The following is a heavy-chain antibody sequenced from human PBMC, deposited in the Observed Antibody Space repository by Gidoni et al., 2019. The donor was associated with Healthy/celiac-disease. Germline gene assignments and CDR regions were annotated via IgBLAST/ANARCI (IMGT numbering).Heavy chain of an antibody. CDR1: GYTFTSYD. D-gene: IGHD2-15*01. CDR3: ARALKYCSGGSCYLVGAFDI. J-gene: IGHJ3*02. V-gene: IGHV1-8*01. CDR2: MNPNSGNT. Sequence: QVQLVQSGAEVKKPGASVKVSCKASGYTFTSYDINWVRQATGQGLEWMGWMNPNSGNTGYAQKFQGRVTMTRNTSISTAYMELSSLRSEDTAVYYCARALKYCSGGSCYLVGAFDIWGQGTMVTVSS.